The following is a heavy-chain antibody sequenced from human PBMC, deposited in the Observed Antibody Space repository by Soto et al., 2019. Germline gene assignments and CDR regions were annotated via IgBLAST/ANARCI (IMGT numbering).Heavy chain of an antibody. J-gene: IGHJ6*02. CDR2: IIPIFGTA. D-gene: IGHD2-2*01. V-gene: IGHV1-69*13. CDR3: ARGSDIVVVPAARFYYYGMDV. Sequence: SVKVSCKASRGTFSSYAISWVRQAPGQGLEWMGGIIPIFGTANYAQKFQGRVTITADESTSTAYMELSSLRSEDTAVYYCARGSDIVVVPAARFYYYGMDVWGQGTTVTVSS. CDR1: RGTFSSYA.